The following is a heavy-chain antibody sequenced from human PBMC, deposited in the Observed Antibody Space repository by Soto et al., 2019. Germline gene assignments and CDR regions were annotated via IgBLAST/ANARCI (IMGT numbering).Heavy chain of an antibody. J-gene: IGHJ4*02. Sequence: EVQLVESGGGLVQPGGSLRLSCAPSGFTFSNYWMHWVRQAPGKGLVRVSSIDTDGTTTRYADSVKGRFTISRDNAKNTLYMQMNSLRAEDTAIYYCARETASGWYYYCDLWGQGALVTVSS. D-gene: IGHD6-19*01. V-gene: IGHV3-74*01. CDR3: ARETASGWYYYCDL. CDR1: GFTFSNYW. CDR2: IDTDGTTT.